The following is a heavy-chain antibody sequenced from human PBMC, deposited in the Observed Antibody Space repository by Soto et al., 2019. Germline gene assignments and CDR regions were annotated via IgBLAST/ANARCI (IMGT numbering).Heavy chain of an antibody. J-gene: IGHJ6*02. CDR2: IKQDGSET. CDR3: ARDPPYGSGTSQNYGMDV. Sequence: GGSLRLSCAASGFTFNTYWMTRVRQAPGKGLEWVANIKQDGSETYYVDSVKGRFTISRDNAKNSLYLQMNSLRAEDTAVYYCARDPPYGSGTSQNYGMDVWGQGTTVTVSS. V-gene: IGHV3-7*04. D-gene: IGHD3-10*01. CDR1: GFTFNTYW.